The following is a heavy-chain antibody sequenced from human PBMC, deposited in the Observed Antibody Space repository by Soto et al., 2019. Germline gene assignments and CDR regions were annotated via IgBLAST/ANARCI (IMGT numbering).Heavy chain of an antibody. D-gene: IGHD6-13*01. CDR1: GYTFTSYG. Sequence: ASVKVSCKASGYTFTSYGISWVRQAPGQGLEWMGWISAYNGNTNYAQKLQGRVTMTTDTSTSTAYMELRSLRSDDTAVYFCARVLHSSSWYKIPNWYFDLWGRGTLVTVSS. V-gene: IGHV1-18*01. J-gene: IGHJ2*01. CDR2: ISAYNGNT. CDR3: ARVLHSSSWYKIPNWYFDL.